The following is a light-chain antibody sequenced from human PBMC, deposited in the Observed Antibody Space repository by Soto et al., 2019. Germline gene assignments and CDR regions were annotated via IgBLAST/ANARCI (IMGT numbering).Light chain of an antibody. J-gene: IGLJ1*01. V-gene: IGLV2-11*01. CDR1: STDVGGYNY. CDR3: CSYAGRDTLYV. CDR2: DVS. Sequence: QSALTQPRSVSGSPGQSVTISCTGTSTDVGGYNYVSWYQQHPGKVPKLILYDVSKRPSGVPDRFSGSKSGNTASLTISGLQAEDEAEYYCCSYAGRDTLYVFGSGTKLTVL.